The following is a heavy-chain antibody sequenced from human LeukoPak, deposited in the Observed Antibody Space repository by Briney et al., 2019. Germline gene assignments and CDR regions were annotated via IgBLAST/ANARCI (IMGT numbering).Heavy chain of an antibody. Sequence: GGSLRLSCATSGFTVSSNYMSWVRHAPGKGLEWVSVIYSGGSTYYPDSVKGRFIITRDDSQNTLYLQMNSLRAEDMAVYYCARITSKVSLGGGWYFDYWGQGTLVTVSS. V-gene: IGHV3-66*01. CDR1: GFTVSSNY. CDR2: IYSGGST. J-gene: IGHJ4*02. D-gene: IGHD6-19*01. CDR3: ARITSKVSLGGGWYFDY.